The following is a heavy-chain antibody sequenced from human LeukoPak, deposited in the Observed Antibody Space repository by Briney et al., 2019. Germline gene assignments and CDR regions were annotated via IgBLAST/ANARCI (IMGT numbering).Heavy chain of an antibody. CDR2: THHSGNT. CDR3: ARDCGYDGYYYHGLDV. D-gene: IGHD5-12*01. CDR1: GDSVSSTYW. V-gene: IGHV4-4*02. J-gene: IGHJ6*04. Sequence: SETLSLTCTVSGDSVSSTYWWTWVRQPPGKGLEWIGETHHSGNTNFNPSLKTRVTMSVDTSKNQFSLKLTSVTAADTAVYYCARDCGYDGYYYHGLDVWGEGTTVTVSS.